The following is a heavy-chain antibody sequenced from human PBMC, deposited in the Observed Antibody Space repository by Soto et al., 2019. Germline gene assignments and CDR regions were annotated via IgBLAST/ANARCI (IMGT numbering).Heavy chain of an antibody. V-gene: IGHV3-30*18. CDR1: GFTFSSYG. CDR2: ISYDGSNK. CDR3: AKGFVGFGESTLD. Sequence: QVQLVESGGGVVQPGRSLRLSCAASGFTFSSYGMHWVRQAPGKGLEWVAVISYDGSNKYYADSVKGRFTISRDNSKNTLYLQMNSLRDEDTAVYYCAKGFVGFGESTLDWGQGTLVTVSS. D-gene: IGHD3-10*01. J-gene: IGHJ4*02.